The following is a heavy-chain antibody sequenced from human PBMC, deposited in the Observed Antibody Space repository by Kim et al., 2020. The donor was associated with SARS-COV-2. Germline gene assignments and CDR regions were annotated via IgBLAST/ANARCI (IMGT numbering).Heavy chain of an antibody. V-gene: IGHV3-13*01. Sequence: GGSLRLSCAASGFTFSSYDMHWVRQATGKGLEWVSAIGTAGDTYYPGSVKGRFTISRENAKYSLHLHMNSLRAAATAVYYCARGSPGYYDSSGLGDFDY. J-gene: IGHJ4*01. CDR1: GFTFSSYD. D-gene: IGHD3-22*01. CDR2: IGTAGDT. CDR3: ARGSPGYYDSSGLGDFDY.